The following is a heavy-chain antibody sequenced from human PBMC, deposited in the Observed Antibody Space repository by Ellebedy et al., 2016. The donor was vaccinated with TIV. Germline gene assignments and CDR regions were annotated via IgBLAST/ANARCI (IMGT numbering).Heavy chain of an antibody. Sequence: SETLSLTCTVSGGSISRTSYYWGWIRQPPGTGLEWIGSIYYSGTAYYNPSLKSRLTISVDTSKNQFSLKLSSVTAADTAVYFCAGRPASILKSGVVYWGQGSLVTVSS. D-gene: IGHD2-15*01. V-gene: IGHV4-39*01. CDR3: AGRPASILKSGVVY. CDR2: IYYSGTA. J-gene: IGHJ4*02. CDR1: GGSISRTSYY.